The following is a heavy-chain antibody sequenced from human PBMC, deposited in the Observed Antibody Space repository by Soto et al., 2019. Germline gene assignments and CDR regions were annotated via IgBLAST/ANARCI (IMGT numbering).Heavy chain of an antibody. Sequence: EVQLLKSGGGLGQPGGSLRLSCAASGFTFRSYAMSWVRQAPGKGLEWVSGISGSGGSTYYADSVKGRFTISRDNSKNTLYLQMNSLRAEDTAVYYCAKDRGFVVVPAAPDYWGQGTLVTVSS. CDR3: AKDRGFVVVPAAPDY. D-gene: IGHD2-2*01. V-gene: IGHV3-23*01. CDR1: GFTFRSYA. J-gene: IGHJ4*02. CDR2: ISGSGGST.